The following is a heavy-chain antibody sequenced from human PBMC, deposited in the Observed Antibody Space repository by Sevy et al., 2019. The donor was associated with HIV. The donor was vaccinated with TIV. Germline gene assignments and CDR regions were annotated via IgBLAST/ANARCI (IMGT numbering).Heavy chain of an antibody. D-gene: IGHD6-19*01. CDR2: ISYDGSNK. V-gene: IGHV3-30*04. Sequence: GGSLRLSCAASGFTFSSYAMHWVRQAPDKGLEWVAVISYDGSNKYYADSVKGRFTISRDNSKNTLYLQMNSLRAEDTAVYYCARDPPPYSSGPENYWGQGTLVTVSS. CDR3: ARDPPPYSSGPENY. CDR1: GFTFSSYA. J-gene: IGHJ4*02.